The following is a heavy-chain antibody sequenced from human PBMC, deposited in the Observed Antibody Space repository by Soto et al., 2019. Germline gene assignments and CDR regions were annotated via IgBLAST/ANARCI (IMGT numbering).Heavy chain of an antibody. D-gene: IGHD3-3*01. Sequence: GASVKVSCKASGGTFSSYAISWVRQAPGQGLEWMGGIIPIFGTANYAQKFQGRVTITADESTSTAYMELSSLRSEDTAVYYCAREDPFGVVTSDYWGQGTLVTVSS. V-gene: IGHV1-69*13. CDR2: IIPIFGTA. CDR1: GGTFSSYA. J-gene: IGHJ4*02. CDR3: AREDPFGVVTSDY.